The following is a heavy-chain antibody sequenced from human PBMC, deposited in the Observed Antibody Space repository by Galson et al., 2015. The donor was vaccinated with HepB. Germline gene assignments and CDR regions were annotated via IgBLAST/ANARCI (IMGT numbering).Heavy chain of an antibody. CDR3: ARSIGWFDY. CDR1: GDSVSSKSAA. CDR2: TFYRSKWNN. V-gene: IGHV6-1*01. J-gene: IGHJ4*02. D-gene: IGHD6-19*01. Sequence: CAISGDSVSSKSAAWNWIRQSPSRGLEWLGRTFYRSKWNNDYAGFVKSRITIKSDTSKNQFSLQLNSVSPEDTAVYYCARSIGWFDYWGQGTLVTVSS.